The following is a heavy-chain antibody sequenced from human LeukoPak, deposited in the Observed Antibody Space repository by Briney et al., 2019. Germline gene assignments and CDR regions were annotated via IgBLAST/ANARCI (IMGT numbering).Heavy chain of an antibody. V-gene: IGHV4-31*03. CDR2: IYYSGST. Sequence: SETLSLTCTVSGGSISSGGYYWSWIRQHPGKGLEWIGYIYYSGSTYYNPSLKSRVVISVGTSKNQFSLKLSSVTAADTAVYYCARGTGYNWNYGPWGQGTLVTVSS. J-gene: IGHJ5*02. CDR1: GGSISSGGYY. D-gene: IGHD1-7*01. CDR3: ARGTGYNWNYGP.